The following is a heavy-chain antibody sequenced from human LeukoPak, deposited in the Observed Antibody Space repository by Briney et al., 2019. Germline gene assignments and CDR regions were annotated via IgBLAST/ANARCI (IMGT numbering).Heavy chain of an antibody. D-gene: IGHD2/OR15-2a*01. V-gene: IGHV3-74*01. J-gene: IGHJ4*02. CDR3: ARDPEEYYFDY. CDR2: INSDGSST. Sequence: GGSLSLSCAASGCTFISSWFHWVGQPQGKGQGWVSRINSDGSSTSYAPSVKGRFTISRDNAKNPLYLQMNSLRAEDTAVYYCARDPEEYYFDYWGQGTLVTVSS. CDR1: GCTFISSW.